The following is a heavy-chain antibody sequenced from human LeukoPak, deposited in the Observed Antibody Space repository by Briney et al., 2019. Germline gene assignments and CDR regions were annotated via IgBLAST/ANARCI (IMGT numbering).Heavy chain of an antibody. CDR3: ARGHYYYMDV. Sequence: GGSLRLSCVASGFTFNNYAMTWVRQAPGKGLEWVSAIGTAGDTYYPGSVKGRFTISRENAKNSLYLQMNSLRAGDTAVYYCARGHYYYMDVWGKGTTVTISS. J-gene: IGHJ6*03. CDR1: GFTFNNYA. V-gene: IGHV3-13*01. CDR2: IGTAGDT.